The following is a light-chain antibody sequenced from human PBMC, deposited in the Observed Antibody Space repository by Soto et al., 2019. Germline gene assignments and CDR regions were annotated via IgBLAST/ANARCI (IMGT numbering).Light chain of an antibody. V-gene: IGKV3-15*01. Sequence: EIVMTQSPATLSVSPGERATLSCRVSQGISSSLAWYQQKPGQAPRLLIYRASTRATGIPARFSGSGSGTEFTLTISSLQSEAFAVYYCQPYNNWPPSAFGQGTKLEIK. CDR2: RAS. CDR3: QPYNNWPPSA. CDR1: QGISSS. J-gene: IGKJ2*01.